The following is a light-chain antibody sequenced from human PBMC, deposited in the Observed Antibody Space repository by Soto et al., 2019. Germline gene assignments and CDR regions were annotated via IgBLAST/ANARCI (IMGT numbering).Light chain of an antibody. CDR1: QSISSY. CDR3: QQSYSTTT. V-gene: IGKV1-39*01. J-gene: IGKJ4*01. CDR2: TAS. Sequence: DIQMTQSPSSLSASVGDRVTITCRASQSISSYLNWYQQKPGNAPKLLIYTASSLQSGVPSRFSGSGSGTDFTLTISSLQPEDFATYYCQQSYSTTTFGGGTKVEIK.